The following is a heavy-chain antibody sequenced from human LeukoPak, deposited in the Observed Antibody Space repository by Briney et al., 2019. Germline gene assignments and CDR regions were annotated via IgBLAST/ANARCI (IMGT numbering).Heavy chain of an antibody. J-gene: IGHJ6*04. CDR3: ARERYCSSTSCQTYYYYGMDV. CDR2: IIPIFGTA. V-gene: IGHV1-69*13. Sequence: WASVKVSCKASGGIFSSYAISWVRQAPGQGLEWMGGIIPIFGTANYAQKFQGRVTITADESTSTAYMELSSLRSEDTAVYYCARERYCSSTSCQTYYYYGMDVWGKGTTVTVSS. CDR1: GGIFSSYA. D-gene: IGHD2-2*01.